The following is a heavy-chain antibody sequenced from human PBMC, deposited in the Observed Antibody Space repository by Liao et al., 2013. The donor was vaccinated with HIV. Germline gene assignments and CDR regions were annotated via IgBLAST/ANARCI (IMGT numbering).Heavy chain of an antibody. Sequence: QVQLQESGPGLVKPSQTLSLTCTVSGGSIRSGSYHWSWIRQPAGKGLEWIGRIYTSGSTNYNPALKSRVTISVDTSKNQFSLKLSSVTAADTAVYYCARGPVRGVSFGDYWGQGTLVTVSS. J-gene: IGHJ4*02. CDR1: GGSIRSGSYH. D-gene: IGHD3-10*01. CDR2: IYTSGST. V-gene: IGHV4-61*02. CDR3: ARGPVRGVSFGDY.